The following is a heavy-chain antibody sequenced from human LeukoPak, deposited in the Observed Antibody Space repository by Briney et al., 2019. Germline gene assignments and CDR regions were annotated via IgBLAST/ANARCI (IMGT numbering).Heavy chain of an antibody. Sequence: SETLSLTCTVSGGSISSYCWSWIRQPPGKGLEWIGYIYTSGSTNYNPSLKSRVTISVDTSKNQFSLKLSSVTAADTAVYYCARTGDVYASSSWFDPWGQGTLVTVSS. V-gene: IGHV4-4*09. CDR2: IYTSGST. J-gene: IGHJ5*02. CDR3: ARTGDVYASSSWFDP. CDR1: GGSISSYC. D-gene: IGHD2-8*01.